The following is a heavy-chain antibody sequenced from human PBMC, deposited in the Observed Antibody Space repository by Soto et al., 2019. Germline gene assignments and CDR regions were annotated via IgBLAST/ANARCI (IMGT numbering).Heavy chain of an antibody. V-gene: IGHV4-59*08. CDR2: IYDSGRT. CDR1: GGSISSYY. J-gene: IGHJ4*02. Sequence: QVQLQESGPGLVKPSETLSLTCTVSGGSISSYYWSWIRQPPGKGLEWIGYIYDSGRTNYNPSLQSRVTISVDTSKNQFSLKVSSVTAADTAVYYCARGYRAWYSGYWGQGTLVTVSS. CDR3: ARGYRAWYSGY. D-gene: IGHD6-19*01.